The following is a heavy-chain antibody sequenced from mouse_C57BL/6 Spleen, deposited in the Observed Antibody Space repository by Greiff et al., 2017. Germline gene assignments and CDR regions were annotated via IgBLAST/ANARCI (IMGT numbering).Heavy chain of an antibody. CDR1: GFTFSSYA. J-gene: IGHJ4*01. CDR2: ISDGGSYT. D-gene: IGHD2-5*01. Sequence: EVQVVESGGGLVKPGGSLKLSCAASGFTFSSYAMSWVRQTPEKRLEWVATISDGGSYTYYPDNVKGRFTISRDNAKNNLYLQMSHLKSEDTAMYYCARGEYSNYDDYAMDYWGQGTSVTVSS. V-gene: IGHV5-4*01. CDR3: ARGEYSNYDDYAMDY.